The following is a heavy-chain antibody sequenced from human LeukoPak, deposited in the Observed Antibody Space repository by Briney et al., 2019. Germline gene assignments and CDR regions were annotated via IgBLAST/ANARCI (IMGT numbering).Heavy chain of an antibody. CDR3: AREAEPDDAFDI. D-gene: IGHD1-14*01. V-gene: IGHV1-18*01. CDR1: GYTFTSYG. CDR2: ISAYNGNT. J-gene: IGHJ3*02. Sequence: GAPVRVSCRASGYTFTSYGISWVRQAPGQGLEWMGWISAYNGNTNYAQKLQGRVTMTTDTSTSTAYMELRSLRSDDTAVYYCAREAEPDDAFDIWGQGTMVTVSS.